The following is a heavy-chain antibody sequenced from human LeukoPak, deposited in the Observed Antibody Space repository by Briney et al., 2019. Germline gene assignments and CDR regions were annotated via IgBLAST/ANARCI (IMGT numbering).Heavy chain of an antibody. J-gene: IGHJ4*02. D-gene: IGHD5-12*01. V-gene: IGHV3-48*04. CDR2: ISGSSSNI. CDR3: ARDYDEDY. Sequence: GGSLRLSCTASGFTFSSYAMNWVRQAPGKGLEWVSYISGSSSNIYYAESVKGRFTISRDNAKNSLYLQMHSLRAEDTAVYYCARDYDEDYWGQGTLVTVSS. CDR1: GFTFSSYA.